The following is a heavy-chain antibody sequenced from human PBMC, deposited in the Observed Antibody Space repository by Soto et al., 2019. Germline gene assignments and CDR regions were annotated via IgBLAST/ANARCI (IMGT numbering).Heavy chain of an antibody. CDR2: INHSGST. D-gene: IGHD2-2*01. V-gene: IGHV4-34*01. CDR3: AKSRGSTAGYYYYYMDV. CDR1: GGSFSGYY. J-gene: IGHJ6*03. Sequence: SETLSLTCAVYGGSFSGYYWSWIRQPPGKGLEWIGEINHSGSTNYNPSLKSRVTISVDTSKNQFSLKLSSVTAADTAVYYCAKSRGSTAGYYYYYMDVWGKGTTVTVSS.